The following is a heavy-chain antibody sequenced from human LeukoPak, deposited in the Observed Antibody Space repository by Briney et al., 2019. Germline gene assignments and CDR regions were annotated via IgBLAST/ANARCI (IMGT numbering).Heavy chain of an antibody. J-gene: IGHJ5*01. CDR1: AASFISSSHH. CDR2: VYYGRTT. D-gene: IGHD5-12*01. Sequence: PSETLSLTCTVSAASFISSSHHWGWIRQSPGKGLEWIGTVYYGRTTYYNPSLDGRVTISLDTSANHFSLQLNSVTAADTAVYYCVRHDGRGGATMGAFDSWGQGSLVTVSP. CDR3: VRHDGRGGATMGAFDS. V-gene: IGHV4-39*01.